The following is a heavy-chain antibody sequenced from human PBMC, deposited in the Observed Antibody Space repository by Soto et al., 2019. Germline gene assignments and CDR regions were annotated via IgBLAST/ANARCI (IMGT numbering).Heavy chain of an antibody. J-gene: IGHJ5*02. CDR1: GDSINFYY. CDR3: ARGHSTNWSLDWFDP. D-gene: IGHD6-13*01. V-gene: IGHV4-59*01. Sequence: QVQLQESGPGLVKPSETLSLTCTVSGDSINFYYWSWIRQPPGKGLEWIGYVFYSGSTSYNPSLKSRVTISVDTSKNQFSLKRSSVTAADTAVYYCARGHSTNWSLDWFDPWGQGTLVTVSS. CDR2: VFYSGST.